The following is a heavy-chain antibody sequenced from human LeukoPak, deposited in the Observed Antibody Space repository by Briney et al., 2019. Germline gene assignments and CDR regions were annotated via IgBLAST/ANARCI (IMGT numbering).Heavy chain of an antibody. Sequence: SGPTLLKPAQTLTLTFTFSGFSLSTSGVGVGWIRQPPGKALERLALIYWNDDKRYSPSLKSRLTITKDTSKNQVVLTMTNMDPVDTATYYCAHRRGDIVVVPAATTFDYWGQGTLVTVSS. J-gene: IGHJ4*02. CDR2: IYWNDDK. D-gene: IGHD2-2*01. V-gene: IGHV2-5*01. CDR1: GFSLSTSGVG. CDR3: AHRRGDIVVVPAATTFDY.